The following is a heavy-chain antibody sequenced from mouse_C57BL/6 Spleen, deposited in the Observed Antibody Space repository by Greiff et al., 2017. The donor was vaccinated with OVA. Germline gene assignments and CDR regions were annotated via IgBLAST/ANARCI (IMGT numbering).Heavy chain of an antibody. Sequence: VQLQQSGAELVKPGASVKISCKASGYAFSSYWMNWVKQRPGKGLEWIGQIYPGDGDTNYNGKFKGKATLTADKSSSTAYMQLSSLTSEDSAVYFCARDYVDPAWFAYWGQGTLVTVSA. CDR3: ARDYVDPAWFAY. V-gene: IGHV1-80*01. D-gene: IGHD2-4*01. CDR2: IYPGDGDT. CDR1: GYAFSSYW. J-gene: IGHJ3*01.